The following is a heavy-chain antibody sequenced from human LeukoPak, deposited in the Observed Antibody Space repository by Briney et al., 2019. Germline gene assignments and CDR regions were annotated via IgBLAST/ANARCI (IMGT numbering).Heavy chain of an antibody. J-gene: IGHJ4*02. D-gene: IGHD2-2*01. CDR2: IYYSGST. CDR1: GGSISSYY. Sequence: SETLSLTCTVSGGSISSYYWSWIRQPPGKGLEWIGYIYYSGSTNYNPSLKSRVTISVDTSKNQFSLKLSSVTAADTAVYYCARHSIEYCRSTSCYEYGGDYWGQGTLVTVSS. CDR3: ARHSIEYCRSTSCYEYGGDY. V-gene: IGHV4-59*08.